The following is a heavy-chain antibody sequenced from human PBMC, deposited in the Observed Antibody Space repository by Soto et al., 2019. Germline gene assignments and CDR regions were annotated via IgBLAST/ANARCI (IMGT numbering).Heavy chain of an antibody. J-gene: IGHJ4*02. V-gene: IGHV4-34*01. CDR3: ARARSIAVYDS. D-gene: IGHD6-19*01. CDR2: INHGGST. CDR1: GGSFSFHS. Sequence: SETLSLTCAVYGGSFSFHSWTWNRQPPGKGLEWIGEINHGGSTNYNTSLKSRVTISEDTSKNQFSLKLSSVTAADTAIYYCARARSIAVYDSWGQGTLVTVSS.